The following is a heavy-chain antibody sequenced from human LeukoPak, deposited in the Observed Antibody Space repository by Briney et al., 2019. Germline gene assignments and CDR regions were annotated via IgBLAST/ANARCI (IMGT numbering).Heavy chain of an antibody. D-gene: IGHD3-22*01. CDR3: ARKYYYDSSGYYLYYFDY. Sequence: GGSLRLSCAASGFTFDDYGMIWLPPAPGKGLEWVSGINWNGGSTGYADSVKGRFTISRDNAKNSLYLQMNSLRAEDTALYYCARKYYYDSSGYYLYYFDYWGQGTLVAVSS. J-gene: IGHJ4*02. V-gene: IGHV3-20*04. CDR2: INWNGGST. CDR1: GFTFDDYG.